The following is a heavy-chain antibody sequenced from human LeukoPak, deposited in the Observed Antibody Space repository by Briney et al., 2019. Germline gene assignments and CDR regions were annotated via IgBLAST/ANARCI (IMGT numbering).Heavy chain of an antibody. J-gene: IGHJ3*02. D-gene: IGHD3-9*01. CDR3: ARVRAGYYPDAFDI. CDR2: VYHSGST. V-gene: IGHV4-59*01. Sequence: PSETLSLTCEVSGASISSYFWTWIRQPPGKGLQWIGYVYHSGSTNYNPSLRGRVAMSVDTSKNQFSLHLTSVTAADTAVYYCARVRAGYYPDAFDIWGQGTMVTVSS. CDR1: GASISSYF.